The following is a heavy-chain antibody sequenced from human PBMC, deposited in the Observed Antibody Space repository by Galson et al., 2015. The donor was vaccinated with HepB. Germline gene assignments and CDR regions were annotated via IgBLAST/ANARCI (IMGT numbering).Heavy chain of an antibody. CDR1: GFTFSSYW. D-gene: IGHD3-3*01. V-gene: IGHV3-7*03. Sequence: SLRLSCAASGFTFSSYWMSWVRQAPGKGLEWVANIKQDGSEKYYVDSVKGRFTISRDNAKNSLYLQMNSLRAEDTAVYYCARDKDDFWSGYWAYYYGMDVWGQGTTVTVSS. CDR3: ARDKDDFWSGYWAYYYGMDV. J-gene: IGHJ6*02. CDR2: IKQDGSEK.